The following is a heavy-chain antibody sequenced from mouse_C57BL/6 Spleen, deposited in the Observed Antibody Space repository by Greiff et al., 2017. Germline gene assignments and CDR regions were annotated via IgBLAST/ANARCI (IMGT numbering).Heavy chain of an antibody. CDR1: GYTFTDYY. V-gene: IGHV1-26*01. Sequence: VQLQQSGPELVKPGASVKISCKASGYTFTDYYMNWVKQSHGKSLEWIGDINPNNGGTSYNQKFKGKATLTVDKSSSTAYMELRSLTSEDSAVYYCANYKAYWGKGTLVTVSA. J-gene: IGHJ3*01. D-gene: IGHD2-12*01. CDR2: INPNNGGT. CDR3: ANYKAY.